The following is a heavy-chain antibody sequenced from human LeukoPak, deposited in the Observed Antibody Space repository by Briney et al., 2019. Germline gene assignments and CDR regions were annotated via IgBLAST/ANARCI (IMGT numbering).Heavy chain of an antibody. Sequence: GGSLRLSCAASGFTFSSSWMTWVRQAPGKGLEWVANIKQDGNEKYYADSVKGRFTISRDNSKNSLYLQMNSLRAEDTAVYYCVKDRVWLSYWGQGTLVTVSS. J-gene: IGHJ4*02. CDR1: GFTFSSSW. CDR2: IKQDGNEK. D-gene: IGHD3-10*01. CDR3: VKDRVWLSY. V-gene: IGHV3-7*03.